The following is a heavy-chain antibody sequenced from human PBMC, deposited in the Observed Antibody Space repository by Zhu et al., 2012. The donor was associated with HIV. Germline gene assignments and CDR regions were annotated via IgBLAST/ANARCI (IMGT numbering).Heavy chain of an antibody. D-gene: IGHD2-2*01. CDR3: AGHRYQLPLPRPHYFDY. V-gene: IGHV4-39*07. Sequence: QVQLRESGPGLVKPSETLSLTCTVSGGSISSSSYYWGWIRQPPGKGLEWIGSIYYSGSTYYNPSLKSRVTISVDTSKNQFSLKLRSVTAADTAVYYCAGHRYQLPLPRPHYFDYWGQGTLVAVSS. CDR1: GGSISSSSYY. CDR2: IYYSGST. J-gene: IGHJ4*02.